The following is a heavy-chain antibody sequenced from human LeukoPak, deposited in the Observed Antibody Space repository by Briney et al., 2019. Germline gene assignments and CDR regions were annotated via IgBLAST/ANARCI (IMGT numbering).Heavy chain of an antibody. CDR2: ISAYNGNT. CDR3: ARIFLSVVTPKRWFDP. Sequence: ASVKVSCKASGYTFTSYGISWVRQAPGQGLEWMGWISAYNGNTNYVQKLQGRVTMTTDTSTSTAYMEVRSLRSDDTAVYYCARIFLSVVTPKRWFDPWGQGTLVTVSS. CDR1: GYTFTSYG. V-gene: IGHV1-18*01. D-gene: IGHD4-23*01. J-gene: IGHJ5*02.